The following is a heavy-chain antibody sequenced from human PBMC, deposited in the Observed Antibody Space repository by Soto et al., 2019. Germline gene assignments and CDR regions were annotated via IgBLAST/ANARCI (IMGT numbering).Heavy chain of an antibody. Sequence: QVHLVQSGAEVKKPGASVKVSCKGSGYAFTTYGITGVRQAPGQGLEWMGWISAHNGNTNYAQQLQGRVTVTRDTSTSTAYMELRSLRSDDTAVYYCARGRYGDYWGQGALVTVSS. CDR3: ARGRYGDY. D-gene: IGHD1-1*01. V-gene: IGHV1-18*01. J-gene: IGHJ4*02. CDR2: ISAHNGNT. CDR1: GYAFTTYG.